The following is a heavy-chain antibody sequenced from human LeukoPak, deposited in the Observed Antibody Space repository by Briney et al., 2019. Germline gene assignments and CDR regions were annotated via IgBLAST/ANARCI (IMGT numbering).Heavy chain of an antibody. Sequence: GESLKISCKGSGYSFTTYWIAWVRQMPGKGLEWMGVIYPGDSDTRYRPSFQGQVTISADKSISTAYLQWSSLKASDTAMYYCARRYCSSTTCRGDFDYWGQGTLVTVSS. J-gene: IGHJ4*02. V-gene: IGHV5-51*01. CDR2: IYPGDSDT. CDR3: ARRYCSSTTCRGDFDY. D-gene: IGHD2-2*01. CDR1: GYSFTTYW.